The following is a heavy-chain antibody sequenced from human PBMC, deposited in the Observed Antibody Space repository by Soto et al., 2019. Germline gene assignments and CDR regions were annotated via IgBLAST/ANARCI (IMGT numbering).Heavy chain of an antibody. Sequence: GASVKVSCKASGYTFSDYFIQWLRQAPGQGLEWVAWINPKTAATNYAKKFRDRVTLTSDTSFSTAYLELTRLRPDDTAVYYCARIKWGLDYYSGMDVWGQGTAVTVSS. J-gene: IGHJ6*02. CDR3: ARIKWGLDYYSGMDV. CDR1: GYTFSDYF. D-gene: IGHD1-26*01. CDR2: INPKTAAT. V-gene: IGHV1-2*02.